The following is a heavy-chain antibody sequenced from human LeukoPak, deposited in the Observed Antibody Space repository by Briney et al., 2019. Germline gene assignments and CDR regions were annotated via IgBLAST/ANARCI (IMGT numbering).Heavy chain of an antibody. Sequence: GGPLRLPCTPSGFPVSAHSMKWVRQATGEGLEWISYIGISSGNTKYADSVKGRFTISGDNAKNSLYLQMNSLRVEDTAIYYCARDHNYAFDNWGQGTLVTVSS. CDR2: IGISSGNT. J-gene: IGHJ4*02. D-gene: IGHD1-1*01. CDR3: ARDHNYAFDN. CDR1: GFPVSAHS. V-gene: IGHV3-11*06.